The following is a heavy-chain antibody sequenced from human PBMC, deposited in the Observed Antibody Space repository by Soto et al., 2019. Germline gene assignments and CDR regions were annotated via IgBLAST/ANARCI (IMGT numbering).Heavy chain of an antibody. CDR3: ARGEYYDFWSGYYTNYYYGMDV. CDR2: INHSGST. V-gene: IGHV4-34*01. J-gene: IGHJ6*02. D-gene: IGHD3-3*01. Sequence: ETLSLTCAVYGGSFSGYYWSWIRQPPGKGLEWIGEINHSGSTNYNPSLKSRVTISVDTSKNQFSLKLSSVTAADTAVYYCARGEYYDFWSGYYTNYYYGMDVWGQGTTVTVSS. CDR1: GGSFSGYY.